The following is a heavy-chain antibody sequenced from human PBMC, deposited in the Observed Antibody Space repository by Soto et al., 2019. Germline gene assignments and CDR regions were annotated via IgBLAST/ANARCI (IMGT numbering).Heavy chain of an antibody. V-gene: IGHV1-46*03. CDR2: INPSGGST. CDR1: GYTFTSYY. J-gene: IGHJ4*02. CDR3: ASAAVAGYYFDY. D-gene: IGHD6-19*01. Sequence: ASVKVSCKASGYTFTSYYMHWVRQAPGQGLEWMGIINPSGGSTSYAQKFQGRVTMTRDTSTSTVYMELSSLRSEDTAVYYCASAAVAGYYFDYWGQGTLVTVSS.